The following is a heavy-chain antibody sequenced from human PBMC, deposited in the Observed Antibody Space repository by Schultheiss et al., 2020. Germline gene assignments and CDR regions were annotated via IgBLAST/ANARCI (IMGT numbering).Heavy chain of an antibody. D-gene: IGHD2-15*01. J-gene: IGHJ2*01. CDR3: ARSVGGGSTRGWYFDL. V-gene: IGHV4-59*01. Sequence: SQTLSLTCTVSGGSISSYYWSWIRQPPGKGLEWIGYIYYSGSTNYNPSLKSRVTISVDTSKNQFSLKLSSVTAADTAVYYCARSVGGGSTRGWYFDLWGRGTLVTVSS. CDR2: IYYSGST. CDR1: GGSISSYY.